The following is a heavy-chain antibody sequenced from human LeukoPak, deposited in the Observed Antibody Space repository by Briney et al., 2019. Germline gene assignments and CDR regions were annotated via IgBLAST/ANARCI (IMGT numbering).Heavy chain of an antibody. V-gene: IGHV1-18*01. CDR2: ISAYNGNT. CDR1: GYTFTSYG. D-gene: IGHD2-21*02. Sequence: ASLKVSCKASGYTFTSYGISWVRQAPGQGLEWVGWISAYNGNTNYAQKLQGRVTMTTDTSTSTAYMELRSLRSDDTAVYYCARVLDCGGDCFHFDYWGQGTLVTVSS. J-gene: IGHJ4*02. CDR3: ARVLDCGGDCFHFDY.